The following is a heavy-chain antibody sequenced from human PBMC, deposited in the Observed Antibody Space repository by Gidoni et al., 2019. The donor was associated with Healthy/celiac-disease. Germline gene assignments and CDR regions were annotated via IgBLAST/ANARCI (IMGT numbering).Heavy chain of an antibody. Sequence: HLQLQESGPGLVTPSELLSLTFPVSCGSIISSSYYWGWLRQPPGKGLEWIGSIYYSESTYYNPSLKSRVTISVDTSKNKFSLKLSSVTAADTAVYYCARRRRSSKPTGWFDTWGQGTLVTVSS. J-gene: IGHJ5*02. CDR2: IYYSEST. V-gene: IGHV4-39*07. CDR3: ARRRRSSKPTGWFDT. D-gene: IGHD6-6*01. CDR1: CGSIISSSYY.